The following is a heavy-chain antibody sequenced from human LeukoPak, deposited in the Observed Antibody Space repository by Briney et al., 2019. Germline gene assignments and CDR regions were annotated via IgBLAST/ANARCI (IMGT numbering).Heavy chain of an antibody. V-gene: IGHV3-53*01. CDR1: GFTVSGNC. CDR2: IYSASST. J-gene: IGHJ4*02. Sequence: GGSLRLSCAASGFTVSGNCMSWVRQAPGKGLEWVSVIYSASSTYYADYVKGRFTVSRDNSQNTLYLQMSSLRVEDTAVYYCARGRPSDYWGQGTLVTVSS. CDR3: ARGRPSDY.